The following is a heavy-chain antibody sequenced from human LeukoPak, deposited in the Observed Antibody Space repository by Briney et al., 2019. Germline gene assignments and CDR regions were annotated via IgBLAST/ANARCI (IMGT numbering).Heavy chain of an antibody. CDR3: ARGPLRGQLWAYYYYYYYMDV. J-gene: IGHJ6*03. CDR1: GGTFSSYA. V-gene: IGHV1-69*05. Sequence: GASVKVSCKASGGTFSSYAISWVRQAPGQGLEWMGGIIPIFGTANYAQKFQGRVTITTDESTSTAYMELSSLRSEDTAVYYCARGPLRGQLWAYYYYYYYMDVWGKGTTVTVSS. CDR2: IIPIFGTA. D-gene: IGHD5-18*01.